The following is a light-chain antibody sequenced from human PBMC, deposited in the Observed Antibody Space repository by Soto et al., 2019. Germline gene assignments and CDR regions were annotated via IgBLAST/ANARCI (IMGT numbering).Light chain of an antibody. CDR1: QGISSR. V-gene: IGKV1-9*01. CDR3: QQPYSSPLT. Sequence: DIQLTQSPSFLSASVGDRVTITCRASQGISSRLAWYQQKPGKAPKLLIYAASILQSGVPSRFSGSGSGTEFSLTISSLQPEDFATFYCQQPYSSPLTFGKGTRLEVK. CDR2: AAS. J-gene: IGKJ5*01.